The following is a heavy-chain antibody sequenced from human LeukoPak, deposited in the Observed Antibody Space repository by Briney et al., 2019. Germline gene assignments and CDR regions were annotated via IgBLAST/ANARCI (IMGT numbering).Heavy chain of an antibody. J-gene: IGHJ4*02. CDR3: AWSSGYDLGGIDY. Sequence: GGPLRLSCAASGFTFSSYSMNWVRQAPGKGLEWASSISSSSSYIYYADSVKGRFTISRDNAKNSLYLQMNSLRAEDTAVYYCAWSSGYDLGGIDYWGQGTLVTVSS. D-gene: IGHD5-12*01. V-gene: IGHV3-21*01. CDR2: ISSSSSYI. CDR1: GFTFSSYS.